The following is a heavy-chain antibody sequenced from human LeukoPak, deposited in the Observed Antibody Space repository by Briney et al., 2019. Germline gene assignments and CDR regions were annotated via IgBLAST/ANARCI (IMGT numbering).Heavy chain of an antibody. V-gene: IGHV3-30-3*01. J-gene: IGHJ4*02. Sequence: GGSLRLSCAASGFPFSSYTMSWVRQAPGKGLEWVAVISYDGSNKYYADSVKGRFTISRDNSKNTLYLQMNSLRAEDTAVYYCARDRRPIAAAGTYFDYWGQGTLVTVSS. CDR2: ISYDGSNK. CDR3: ARDRRPIAAAGTYFDY. D-gene: IGHD6-13*01. CDR1: GFPFSSYT.